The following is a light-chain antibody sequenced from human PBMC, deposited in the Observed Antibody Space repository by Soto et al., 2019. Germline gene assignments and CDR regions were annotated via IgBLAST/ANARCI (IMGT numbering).Light chain of an antibody. CDR2: DSS. CDR1: QSVSSY. CDR3: QQRSNWPPA. V-gene: IGKV3-11*01. J-gene: IGKJ2*01. Sequence: EIALTQSPATLSLSPGERATLSCRASQSVSSYLAWYQQKPGQAPRLLIYDSSNRATGIPARFSGSGSGTDFPLTISSLEPEDFAVYYCQQRSNWPPAFGQGTKLEIK.